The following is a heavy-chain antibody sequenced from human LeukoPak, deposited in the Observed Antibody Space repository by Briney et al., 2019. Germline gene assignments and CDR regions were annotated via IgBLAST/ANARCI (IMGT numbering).Heavy chain of an antibody. V-gene: IGHV3-53*01. J-gene: IGHJ4*02. D-gene: IGHD2-2*01. CDR1: GFTVSSNY. CDR3: ARAIQSQLLKGYFDY. CDR2: IYSGGSA. Sequence: GGSLRLSCAVSGFTVSSNYMSRVRQAPGKGLEWISVIYSGGSAYYADFLKGRFTISRDNSKNTLYLQMNSLRADDTAVYYCARAIQSQLLKGYFDYWGQGTLVTVSS.